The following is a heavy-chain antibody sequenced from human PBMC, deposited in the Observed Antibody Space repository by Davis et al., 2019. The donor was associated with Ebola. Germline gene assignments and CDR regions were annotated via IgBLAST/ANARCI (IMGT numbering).Heavy chain of an antibody. V-gene: IGHV3-23*01. D-gene: IGHD2-2*01. J-gene: IGHJ5*02. CDR2: ISGSGGST. Sequence: GGSLRLSCAASGFTFSSYAMCWGRQAPGKGLEWVPSISGSGGSTYYADSVKGRFTILGDNSKNTLYLQMNSLRAEDTAVYYCAKDQYQLPAVFDPWGQGTLVTVSS. CDR1: GFTFSSYA. CDR3: AKDQYQLPAVFDP.